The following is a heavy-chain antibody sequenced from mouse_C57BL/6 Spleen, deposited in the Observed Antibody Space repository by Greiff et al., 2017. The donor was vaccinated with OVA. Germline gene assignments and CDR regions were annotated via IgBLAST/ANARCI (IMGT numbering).Heavy chain of an antibody. CDR2: IDPSDSYT. CDR3: ARRDWEGAYYFDY. CDR1: GYTFTSYW. D-gene: IGHD4-1*01. Sequence: VQLQQPGAELVMPGASVKLSCKASGYTFTSYWMHWVKQRPGQGLEWIGEIDPSDSYTNYNQKFKGKSTLTVDKSSSTAYMQLSSLTSEDSAVYYCARRDWEGAYYFDYWGQGTTLTVSS. V-gene: IGHV1-69*01. J-gene: IGHJ2*01.